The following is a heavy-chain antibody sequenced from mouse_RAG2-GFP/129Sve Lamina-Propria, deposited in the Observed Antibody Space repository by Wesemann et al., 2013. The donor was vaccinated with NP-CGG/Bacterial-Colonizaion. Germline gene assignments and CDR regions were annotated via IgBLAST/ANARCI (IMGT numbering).Heavy chain of an antibody. V-gene: IGHV1-54*01. CDR2: GGT. J-gene: IGHJ4*01. Sequence: GGTNYNEKFKGKATLTADKSSSTAYMQLSSLTSEDSAVYFCARGDWADYWGQGTSVTVSS. CDR3: ARGDWADY.